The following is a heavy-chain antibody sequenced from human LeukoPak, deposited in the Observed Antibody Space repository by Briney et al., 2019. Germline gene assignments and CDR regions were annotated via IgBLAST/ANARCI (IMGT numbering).Heavy chain of an antibody. CDR2: ISGSGVTT. CDR1: GFIFSSYA. J-gene: IGHJ4*02. D-gene: IGHD3-16*01. CDR3: AKDRDVWGSYEVY. V-gene: IGHV3-23*01. Sequence: GGSLRLPCAASGFIFSSYAMTWVRQAPGKGLEWVAAISGSGVTTYYADFVKGRFTISRDNPRNRLYLQMNSLKGEDTAVYYCAKDRDVWGSYEVYWGQGTLVTVSS.